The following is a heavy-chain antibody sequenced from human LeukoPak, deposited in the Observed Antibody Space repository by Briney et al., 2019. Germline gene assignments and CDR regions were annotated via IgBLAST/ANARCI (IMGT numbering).Heavy chain of an antibody. J-gene: IGHJ4*02. CDR1: GFTFSSYA. D-gene: IGHD3-22*01. Sequence: GGSLRLSCAASGFTFSSYAMHWVRQAPGKGLEWVTVISYDGSNKYYADSVKGRFTISRDNSKNTLYLQMNSLRAEDTAVYYCARDSITMIAGAYFDYWGQGTLVTVSS. CDR3: ARDSITMIAGAYFDY. CDR2: ISYDGSNK. V-gene: IGHV3-30-3*01.